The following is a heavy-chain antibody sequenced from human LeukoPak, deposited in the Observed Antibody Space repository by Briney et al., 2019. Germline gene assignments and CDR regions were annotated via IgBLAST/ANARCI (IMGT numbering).Heavy chain of an antibody. CDR2: IRHDGGEK. CDR1: GFTFGDYP. D-gene: IGHD1-7*01. Sequence: GGSLRLSCRASGFTFGDYPMSWFRQAPGEGLEWVANIRHDGGEKYYVDSAKGRFTISRDNAKNSLFLQMNTLRAEDTAVYYCARTFPTFDFDAWGHGTLVTVSS. CDR3: ARTFPTFDFDA. J-gene: IGHJ4*01. V-gene: IGHV3-7*01.